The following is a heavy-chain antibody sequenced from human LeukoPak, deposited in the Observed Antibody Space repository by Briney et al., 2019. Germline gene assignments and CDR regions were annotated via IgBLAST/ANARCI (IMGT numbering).Heavy chain of an antibody. V-gene: IGHV3-64*01. CDR1: GFTFSSYA. D-gene: IGHD3-10*01. CDR2: ISSNGGST. CDR3: ARRYYYGSGRPFPYYYMDV. Sequence: AGGSLRLSCAASGFTFSSYAMSWVRQAPGKGLEYVSAISSNGGSTYYANSVKGRFTISRDNSKNTLYLQMGSLRAEDMAVYYCARRYYYGSGRPFPYYYMDVWGKGTTVTISS. J-gene: IGHJ6*03.